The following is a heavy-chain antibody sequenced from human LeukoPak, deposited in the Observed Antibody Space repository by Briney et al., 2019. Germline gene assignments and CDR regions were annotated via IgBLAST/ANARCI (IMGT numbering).Heavy chain of an antibody. V-gene: IGHV3-11*01. J-gene: IGHJ4*02. Sequence: GGSLRLSCAASGFTFSDYYMSWIRQAPGKGLEWVSYISSSGSTIYYADSVKGRFTISRDNAKNSLYLQMNSLRAEDTAVYYCARAEADTAMVIFAYWGQGTLVTVSS. D-gene: IGHD5-18*01. CDR2: ISSSGSTI. CDR1: GFTFSDYY. CDR3: ARAEADTAMVIFAY.